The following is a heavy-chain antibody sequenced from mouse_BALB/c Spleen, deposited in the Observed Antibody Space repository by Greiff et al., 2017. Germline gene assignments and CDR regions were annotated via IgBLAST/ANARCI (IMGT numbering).Heavy chain of an antibody. CDR3: ARQNYGSSLAMDY. CDR1: GFAFSSYD. CDR2: ISSGGGST. J-gene: IGHJ4*01. Sequence: DVMLVESGGGLVKPGGSLKLSCAASGFAFSSYDMSWVRQTPEKRLEWVAYISSGGGSTYYPDTVKGRFTISRDNAKNTLYLQMSSLKSEDTAMYYCARQNYGSSLAMDYWGQGTSVTVSS. D-gene: IGHD1-1*01. V-gene: IGHV5-12-1*01.